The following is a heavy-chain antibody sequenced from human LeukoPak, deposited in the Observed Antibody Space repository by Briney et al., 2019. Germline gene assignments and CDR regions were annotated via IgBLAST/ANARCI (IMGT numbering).Heavy chain of an antibody. D-gene: IGHD7-27*01. CDR2: IYYSGST. Sequence: SETLSLTCTVSGGSINSDSHYWGWIRQPPGKGLEWIGSIYYSGSTYYNPSLKSRVTISVDTSKNQFSLKLSSVTAADAAVYYCARLAWGRLDYWGQGTLVTVSS. J-gene: IGHJ4*02. CDR1: GGSINSDSHY. CDR3: ARLAWGRLDY. V-gene: IGHV4-39*07.